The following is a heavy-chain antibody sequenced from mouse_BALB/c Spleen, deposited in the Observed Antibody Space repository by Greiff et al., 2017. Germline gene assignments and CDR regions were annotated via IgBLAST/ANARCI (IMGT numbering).Heavy chain of an antibody. D-gene: IGHD2-10*02. J-gene: IGHJ4*01. CDR3: TRSKGLVDAMDD. CDR2: INPSNGGT. CDR1: GYTFTSYY. Sequence: QVQLQQPGAELVKPGASVKLSCKASGYTFTSYYMYWVKQRPGQGLEWIGGINPSNGGTNFNEKFKSKATLTVDKSSSTAYMQLSSLTSEDSAVYYCTRSKGLVDAMDDWGQGTSVTVSS. V-gene: IGHV1S81*02.